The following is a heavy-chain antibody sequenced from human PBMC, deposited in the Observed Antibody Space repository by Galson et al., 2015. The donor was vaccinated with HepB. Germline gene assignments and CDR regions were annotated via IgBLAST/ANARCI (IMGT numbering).Heavy chain of an antibody. CDR3: ARANSSSWHYFDY. Sequence: SLRLSCAASGFTFSDYTLHWVRQAPGKGLEWVAVISYDGSQKYYADSVKGRFTISRDNSKNTLYLQMNSLRLEETAVYYCARANSSSWHYFDYWGQGTLVTVSS. CDR2: ISYDGSQK. J-gene: IGHJ4*02. CDR1: GFTFSDYT. V-gene: IGHV3-30-3*01. D-gene: IGHD6-13*01.